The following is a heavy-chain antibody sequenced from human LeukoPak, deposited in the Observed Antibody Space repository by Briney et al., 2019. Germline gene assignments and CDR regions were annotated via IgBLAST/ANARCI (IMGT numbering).Heavy chain of an antibody. CDR1: GGSFSGYY. D-gene: IGHD3-10*01. J-gene: IGHJ4*02. CDR3: ARDRGVRGP. Sequence: PSETLSLTCAVYGGSFSGYYWTWIRQPPGKGLEWIGEVNHSGSTTYTPSLKSRVTISVDTSKNQFSLNLSSVTAADTAVYYCARDRGVRGPWGQGTLVTVSS. V-gene: IGHV4-34*01. CDR2: VNHSGST.